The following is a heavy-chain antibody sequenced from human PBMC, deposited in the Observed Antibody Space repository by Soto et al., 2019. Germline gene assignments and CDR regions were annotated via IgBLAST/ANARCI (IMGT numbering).Heavy chain of an antibody. Sequence: PGGSLRLSCAASGFTFSSYSMNWVRQAPGKGLEWVSSISSSSSYIYYADSVKGRFTISRDNAKNSLYLQMNSLRAEDTAVYYCARNGPGSGDFWSGYYYYYYGMDVWGQGTTVTV. CDR1: GFTFSSYS. D-gene: IGHD3-3*01. J-gene: IGHJ6*02. CDR2: ISSSSSYI. V-gene: IGHV3-21*01. CDR3: ARNGPGSGDFWSGYYYYYYGMDV.